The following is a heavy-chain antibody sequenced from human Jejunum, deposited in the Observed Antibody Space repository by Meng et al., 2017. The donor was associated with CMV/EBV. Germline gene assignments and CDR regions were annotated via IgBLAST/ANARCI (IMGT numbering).Heavy chain of an antibody. CDR3: ARESWLGVPAGRFDP. D-gene: IGHD6-19*01. CDR2: VYYNGNT. V-gene: IGHV4-59*01. Sequence: GDSISKYYWSWIRQSPGKGLEWIGYVYYNGNTKYNPSLKSRVTISVGTSKNQFSLKLTSVTAADTAVYFCARESWLGVPAGRFDPWGQGTLVTVSS. CDR1: GDSISKYY. J-gene: IGHJ5*02.